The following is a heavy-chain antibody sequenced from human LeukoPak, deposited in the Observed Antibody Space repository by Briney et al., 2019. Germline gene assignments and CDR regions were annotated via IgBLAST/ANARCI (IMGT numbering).Heavy chain of an antibody. V-gene: IGHV4-34*01. D-gene: IGHD5-18*01. CDR3: ARAPYTAVDY. CDR1: GGSFSGYY. CDR2: INHSGGT. Sequence: PSETLSLTCAVYGGSFSGYYWSWIRQPPGKGLEWIGEINHSGGTNYNPSLKSRVTISVDTSKNQFSLKLSSVTAADTAVYYCARAPYTAVDYWGQGTLVTVSS. J-gene: IGHJ4*02.